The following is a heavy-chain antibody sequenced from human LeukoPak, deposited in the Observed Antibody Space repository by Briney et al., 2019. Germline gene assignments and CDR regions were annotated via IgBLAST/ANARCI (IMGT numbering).Heavy chain of an antibody. CDR1: GGSISSNY. CDR2: IHYSGTT. J-gene: IGHJ4*02. CDR3: ARGSPRPDY. V-gene: IGHV4-59*01. Sequence: PSETLSPTCTVSGGSISSNYWSWIRQPPGRGLEWIGYIHYSGTTHYNPSLESRVTISVDPSNNQFSLRLTSVTAADTAMYYCARGSPRPDYWGQGTLVTVSS.